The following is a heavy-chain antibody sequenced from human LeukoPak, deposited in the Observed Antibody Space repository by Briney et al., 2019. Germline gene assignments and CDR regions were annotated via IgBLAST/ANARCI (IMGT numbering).Heavy chain of an antibody. D-gene: IGHD6-13*01. J-gene: IGHJ4*02. V-gene: IGHV4-34*01. CDR3: ARSGTYQHSSSYDY. Sequence: SETLSLTCAVYGGSFSAYYWNWIRQAPGKRLEWIGEIHHSGTSNYNPALKSRVHISVDPSKKQFSLKLSSVTAADTAVYYCARSGTYQHSSSYDYWGQGTLVTVSS. CDR2: IHHSGTS. CDR1: GGSFSAYY.